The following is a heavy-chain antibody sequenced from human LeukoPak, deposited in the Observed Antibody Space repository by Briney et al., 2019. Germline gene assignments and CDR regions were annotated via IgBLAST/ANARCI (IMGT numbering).Heavy chain of an antibody. D-gene: IGHD3-9*01. CDR3: TRGYSGISIYAFDI. J-gene: IGHJ3*02. V-gene: IGHV3-21*04. CDR2: ISSSSSYI. Sequence: GGSLRLSCAASGFTFSSYSMNWVRQAPGKGLEWVSSISSSSSYIYYADSVKGRFTISRDNAKNSLYLQMNSLKIEDTAVYHCTRGYSGISIYAFDIWGQGTMVTVSS. CDR1: GFTFSSYS.